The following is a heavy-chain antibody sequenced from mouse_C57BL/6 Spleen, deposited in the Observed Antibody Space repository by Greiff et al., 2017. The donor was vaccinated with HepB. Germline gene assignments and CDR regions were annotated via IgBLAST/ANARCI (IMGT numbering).Heavy chain of an antibody. CDR1: GYSFTSYY. CDR3: ARSGSSHAMDY. CDR2: IYPGSGNT. Sequence: QVHVKQSGPELVKPGASVKISCKASGYSFTSYYIHWVKQRPGQGLEWIGWIYPGSGNTKYNEKFKGKATLTADTTSSTAYMQLSSLTSEDSAVYYWARSGSSHAMDYWGQGTSVTVSS. V-gene: IGHV1-66*01. J-gene: IGHJ4*01. D-gene: IGHD1-1*01.